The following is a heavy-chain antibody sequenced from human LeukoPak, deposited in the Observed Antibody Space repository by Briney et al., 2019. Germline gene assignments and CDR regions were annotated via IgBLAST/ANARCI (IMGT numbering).Heavy chain of an antibody. D-gene: IGHD6-19*01. V-gene: IGHV4-39*07. CDR1: GGSISSSSYY. J-gene: IGHJ5*02. CDR2: IYYSGST. Sequence: PSETLSLTCTVSGGSISSSSYYWGWIRQPPGKGLEWIGSIYYSGSTYYNPSLKSRVTISVDTSKNQFSLKLSSVTAADTAVYYCARGGRRAVAVRWFDPWGQGTLVTVSS. CDR3: ARGGRRAVAVRWFDP.